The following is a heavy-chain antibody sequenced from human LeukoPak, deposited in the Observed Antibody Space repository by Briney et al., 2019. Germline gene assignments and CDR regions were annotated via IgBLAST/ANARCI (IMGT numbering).Heavy chain of an antibody. V-gene: IGHV1-18*01. CDR2: ISVDNGNT. J-gene: IGHJ4*02. D-gene: IGHD3-10*01. Sequence: ASVKVSCKASGGTFSSHAISWVRQAPGQGLEWMGWISVDNGNTYYAQKLQGRVTMTTDTTTSTAYMELRSLSSDDTAVYYCARSLGGGNYYVNYDKWGQGTLVTVSS. CDR1: GGTFSSHA. CDR3: ARSLGGGNYYVNYDK.